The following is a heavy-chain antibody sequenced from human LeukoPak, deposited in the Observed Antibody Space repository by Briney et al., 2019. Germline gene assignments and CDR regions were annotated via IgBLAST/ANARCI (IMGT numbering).Heavy chain of an antibody. CDR1: GGSISSGGYY. Sequence: PSETLSLTCTVPGGSISSGGYYWSWIRQHPGKGLEWIGYIYYSGSTYYNPSLKSRVTISVDTSKNQFSLKLSSVTAADTAVYYCARSGIVGATYFQHWGQGTLVTVSS. J-gene: IGHJ1*01. V-gene: IGHV4-31*03. CDR3: ARSGIVGATYFQH. CDR2: IYYSGST. D-gene: IGHD1-26*01.